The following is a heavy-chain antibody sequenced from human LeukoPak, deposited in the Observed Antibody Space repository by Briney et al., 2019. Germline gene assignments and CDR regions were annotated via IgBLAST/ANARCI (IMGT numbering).Heavy chain of an antibody. D-gene: IGHD3-10*01. CDR2: IKQDGSEK. J-gene: IGHJ4*02. CDR3: ARDLPAGGLLWFGEGPSAGDY. Sequence: PGGSLRLSCAASGFTFSSYWMSWVRQAPGKGLEWVANIKQDGSEKYYVDSVKGRFTISRDNAKNSLYLQMNSLRAEDTAVYYCARDLPAGGLLWFGEGPSAGDYWGQGTLVTVSS. V-gene: IGHV3-7*01. CDR1: GFTFSSYW.